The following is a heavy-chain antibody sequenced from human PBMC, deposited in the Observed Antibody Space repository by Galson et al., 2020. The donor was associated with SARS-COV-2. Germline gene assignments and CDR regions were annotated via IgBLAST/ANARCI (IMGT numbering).Heavy chain of an antibody. CDR2: INPSGGSK. V-gene: IGHV1-46*01. J-gene: IGHJ6*02. CDR1: GYTFTSYY. Sequence: ASVTVSCKASGYTFTSYYMHWVRQAPGQGLEWMGIINPSGGSKTYVEKLQGRVTMTRDTSTSTVYMELSSLRSEDTAVYYCARGGSHGMDVWGQGTTVTVSS. D-gene: IGHD6-6*01. CDR3: ARGGSHGMDV.